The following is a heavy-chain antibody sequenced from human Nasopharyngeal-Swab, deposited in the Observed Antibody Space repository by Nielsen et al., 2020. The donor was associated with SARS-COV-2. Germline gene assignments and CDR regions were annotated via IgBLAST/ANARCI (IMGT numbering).Heavy chain of an antibody. D-gene: IGHD4-17*01. CDR2: VSYSGRT. J-gene: IGHJ4*02. V-gene: IGHV4-59*12. CDR1: GASISGDY. CDR3: TRGSLRTAPDC. Sequence: SETLSLTCAVSGASISGDYWGWIRQPPGKGLEWIGCVSYSGRTDYNPSLKSRVTISIDTSKKHFSLVLSSLTAADTALYYCTRGSLRTAPDCWGQGTLVTVSS.